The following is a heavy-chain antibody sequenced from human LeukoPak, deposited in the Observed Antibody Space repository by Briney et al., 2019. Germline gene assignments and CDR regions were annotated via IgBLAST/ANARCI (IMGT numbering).Heavy chain of an antibody. Sequence: ASVKVSCTASGYTFTSYAMNWVRQAPGQRLEWMGWINAGNGNTKYSQKFQGRVTITRDTSASTAYMELSSLRSEDTAVYYCARGRHDYGDYRHDYWGQGTLVTVSS. CDR2: INAGNGNT. V-gene: IGHV1-3*01. D-gene: IGHD4-17*01. CDR3: ARGRHDYGDYRHDY. CDR1: GYTFTSYA. J-gene: IGHJ4*02.